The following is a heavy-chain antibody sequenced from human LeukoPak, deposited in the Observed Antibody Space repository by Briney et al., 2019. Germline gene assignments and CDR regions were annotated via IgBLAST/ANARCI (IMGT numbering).Heavy chain of an antibody. CDR2: IYYSGST. Sequence: SSETLSLTCTVSGGSISSYYWSWIRQPPGKGLEWIGYIYYSGSTNYNPSLKSRVTISVDTSKNQFSLKLRSVTAADPPVYPCPRESIVGSPWFDPWGQGTLVNVSS. V-gene: IGHV4-59*12. CDR1: GGSISSYY. J-gene: IGHJ5*02. CDR3: PRESIVGSPWFDP. D-gene: IGHD1-26*01.